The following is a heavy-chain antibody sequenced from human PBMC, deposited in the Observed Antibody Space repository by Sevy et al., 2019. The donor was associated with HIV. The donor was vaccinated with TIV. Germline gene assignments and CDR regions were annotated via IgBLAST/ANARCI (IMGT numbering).Heavy chain of an antibody. J-gene: IGHJ4*02. Sequence: GGSLRLSCAASGFTFSSYAMHWVRQAPGKGLEWVAVISYDGSNKYYADSVKGRFTISRDNSKNTLYLQMNSLRAEDTSGYYCARGIVRSFTFYDFLSGYPTGFDYWGQGTLVTVSS. V-gene: IGHV3-30-3*01. CDR1: GFTFSSYA. CDR3: ARGIVRSFTFYDFLSGYPTGFDY. CDR2: ISYDGSNK. D-gene: IGHD3-3*01.